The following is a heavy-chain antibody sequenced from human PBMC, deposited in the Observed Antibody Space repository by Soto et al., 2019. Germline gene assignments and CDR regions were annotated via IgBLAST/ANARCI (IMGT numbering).Heavy chain of an antibody. V-gene: IGHV1-8*01. CDR3: AKVSRKGSAIDFDY. D-gene: IGHD3-10*01. CDR2: VNPNNGDT. J-gene: IGHJ4*02. Sequence: QVQLVQSGAELKKPRASVKVSCKASGYTFSNYDMNWVRQATGQGPEWIGWVNPNNGDTGYAQKFQGRVTLTTDISTTTPYMELTSPRSEDTAIYYCAKVSRKGSAIDFDYWGQGTLITVSS. CDR1: GYTFSNYD.